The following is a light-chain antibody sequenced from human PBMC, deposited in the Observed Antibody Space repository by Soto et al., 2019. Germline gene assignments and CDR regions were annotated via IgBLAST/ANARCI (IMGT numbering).Light chain of an antibody. CDR3: QQYNSYSPRT. CDR2: KAS. J-gene: IGKJ1*01. V-gene: IGKV1-5*03. CDR1: QSISSW. Sequence: DIQMTQSPSPLSASVGDRVTITCRASQSISSWLAWYQQKPGKAPKLLIYKASSLESGVPSRFRGSGSGTEFTLTISSRQPDDFATYYGQQYNSYSPRTFGQGTTVEIK.